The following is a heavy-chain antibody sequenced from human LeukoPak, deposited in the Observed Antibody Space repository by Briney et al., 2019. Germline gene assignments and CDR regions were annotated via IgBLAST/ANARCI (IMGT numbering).Heavy chain of an antibody. J-gene: IGHJ4*02. D-gene: IGHD3-16*01. CDR2: IYYSGGT. CDR3: ARQSGGVGTKVDY. V-gene: IGHV4-59*08. Sequence: PSETLSLTCTVSVXSISSYYWTWIRQPPGKGLEWIGYIYYSGGTNYNPSLKSRVTISVDTSKNQFSLKLSSVTAADTAVYYCARQSGGVGTKVDYWGQGTLVTVSS. CDR1: VXSISSYY.